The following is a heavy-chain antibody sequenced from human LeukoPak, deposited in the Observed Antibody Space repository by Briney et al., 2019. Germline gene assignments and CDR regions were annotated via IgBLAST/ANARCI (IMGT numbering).Heavy chain of an antibody. J-gene: IGHJ4*02. Sequence: PGGSLRLSCAASGFTFSSYAMHWVRQAPGKGLEWVAVISYDGSNKYYADSVKGRFTISRDNSKNTLYLQMSSLRAEDTAVYYCARDGIVVVIGTPGIFDYWGQGTLVTVSS. V-gene: IGHV3-30-3*01. CDR1: GFTFSSYA. CDR2: ISYDGSNK. CDR3: ARDGIVVVIGTPGIFDY. D-gene: IGHD3-22*01.